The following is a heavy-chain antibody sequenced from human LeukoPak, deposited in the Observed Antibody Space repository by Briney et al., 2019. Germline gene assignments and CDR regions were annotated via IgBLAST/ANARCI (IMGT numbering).Heavy chain of an antibody. CDR3: ARPYSISWYLSYFDY. V-gene: IGHV3-48*01. CDR2: ISSSSSTI. J-gene: IGHJ4*02. CDR1: GFTFSSYE. D-gene: IGHD6-13*01. Sequence: PGGSLRLSCAASGFTFSSYEMNWVRQAPGKGLEWVSHISSSSSTIYYADSVKGRFTISRDNAKNSLYLQMNSLRAEETAVYYCARPYSISWYLSYFDYWGQGTLVTVSS.